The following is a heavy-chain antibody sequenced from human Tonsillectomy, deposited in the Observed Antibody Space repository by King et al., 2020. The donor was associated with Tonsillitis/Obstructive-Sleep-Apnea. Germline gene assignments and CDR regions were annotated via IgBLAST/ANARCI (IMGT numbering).Heavy chain of an antibody. J-gene: IGHJ5*02. CDR1: GYTFSDYG. V-gene: IGHV1-18*01. D-gene: IGHD3-16*02. CDR3: ARDLVLITFGDVIERGHWFDP. CDR2: ISAHNGNT. Sequence: QLVQSGAEVKKPGASVKVSCQSSGYTFSDYGIAWVRQAPGQGLEWVGWISAHNGNTNYAQKFRGRVTMTKDTSTSTAYMELRSLKSDDTAVYYCARDLVLITFGDVIERGHWFDPWGQGPLVTVSS.